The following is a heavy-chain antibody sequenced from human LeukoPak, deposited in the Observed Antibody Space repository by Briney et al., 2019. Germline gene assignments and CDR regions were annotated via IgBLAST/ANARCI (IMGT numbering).Heavy chain of an antibody. Sequence: ASVKVSCKASGYTFTSYGISWVRQAPGQGLEWMGWISAYNGNTNYAQKLQGRVTMTTDTSTSTAYMELRSLRSDDTAVYYCARDLTALGYCSGGSCRFNWFDPWGQGTLVTVSS. CDR3: ARDLTALGYCSGGSCRFNWFDP. J-gene: IGHJ5*02. CDR2: ISAYNGNT. D-gene: IGHD2-15*01. V-gene: IGHV1-18*01. CDR1: GYTFTSYG.